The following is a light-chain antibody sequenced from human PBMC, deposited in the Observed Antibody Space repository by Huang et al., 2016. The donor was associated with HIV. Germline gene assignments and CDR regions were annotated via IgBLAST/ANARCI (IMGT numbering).Light chain of an antibody. V-gene: IGKV1-5*03. CDR1: QSISTW. CDR2: EAS. J-gene: IGKJ1*01. CDR3: QQYNSVPWT. Sequence: DIQMTQSSSTLSASVGDRVTITCRASQSISTWLAWYQQKPGRAPNLLIYEASTLESGVPLRFSGGRSGTDFTLTISSLQPDDFATYYCQQYNSVPWTFGQGTKVEV.